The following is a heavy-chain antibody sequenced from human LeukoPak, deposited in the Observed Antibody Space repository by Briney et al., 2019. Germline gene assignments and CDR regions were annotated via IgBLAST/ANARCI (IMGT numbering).Heavy chain of an antibody. CDR2: INSSSSYI. CDR3: ASDGIPGYCSSTSCKTFDY. D-gene: IGHD2-2*01. CDR1: GFTFSSYS. V-gene: IGHV3-21*01. J-gene: IGHJ4*02. Sequence: PGGSLRLSCAASGFTFSSYSMNWVRQAPGKGLEWVSSINSSSSYIYYADSVKGRFTISRDNAKNSLYLQMNSLRAEDTAVYYCASDGIPGYCSSTSCKTFDYWGQGTLVTVSS.